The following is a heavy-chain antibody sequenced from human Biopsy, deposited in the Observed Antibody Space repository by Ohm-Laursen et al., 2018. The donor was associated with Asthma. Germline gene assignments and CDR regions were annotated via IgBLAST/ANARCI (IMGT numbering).Heavy chain of an antibody. Sequence: SLRLSCTASGFTFGDYWMSWVRQVPGKGLEWVAVIWYDGSNKYYADSVKGRFTISRDNAKNSLYLQMNSLRVEDTALYYCAKATLGDIGKDYWGQGTLVTVSS. D-gene: IGHD2-21*01. CDR1: GFTFGDYW. CDR3: AKATLGDIGKDY. CDR2: IWYDGSNK. V-gene: IGHV3-30*18. J-gene: IGHJ4*02.